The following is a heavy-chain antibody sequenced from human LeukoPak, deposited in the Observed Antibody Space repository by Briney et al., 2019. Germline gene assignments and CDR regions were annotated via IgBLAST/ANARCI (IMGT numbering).Heavy chain of an antibody. Sequence: GGSLRLSCAASGFTFSDAWMTWVRQAPGKGLEWVGRIKSRTDGGTTDYAAPVKGRFTMSRDDSKNTLYLQMNSLRAEDTAVYYCAKVRGYFDYWGQGTLVTVSS. V-gene: IGHV3-15*01. CDR2: IKSRTDGGTT. CDR1: GFTFSDAW. CDR3: AKVRGYFDY. J-gene: IGHJ4*02.